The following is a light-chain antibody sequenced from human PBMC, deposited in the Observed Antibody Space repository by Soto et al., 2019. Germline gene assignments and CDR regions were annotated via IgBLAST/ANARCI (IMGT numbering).Light chain of an antibody. CDR3: QQSKSFPFT. V-gene: IGKV1-12*01. J-gene: IGKJ2*01. CDR1: QGISSW. CDR2: AAS. Sequence: DIQMTQSQSYVSESVEDTVTITCRASQGISSWLALYHQKPGKSPKFMISAASTLKRGVPSRFIGSGSGTDFSLTINSLQPEDFATYYCQQSKSFPFTFGQGTKLEIK.